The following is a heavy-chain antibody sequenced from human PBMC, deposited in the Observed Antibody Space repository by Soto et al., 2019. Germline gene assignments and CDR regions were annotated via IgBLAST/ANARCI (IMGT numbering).Heavy chain of an antibody. Sequence: GGSLRLSCVVSGFTFSTYAMSWVRQAPGKGLEWVLGISGTSGSTNYADSVKGRFTISRDNSKNTLYLQMNSLRAEDTAVYYCAKNSKGYSGSYFDHWGQGIPVTVSS. CDR1: GFTFSTYA. CDR3: AKNSKGYSGSYFDH. J-gene: IGHJ4*02. V-gene: IGHV3-23*01. CDR2: ISGTSGST. D-gene: IGHD5-12*01.